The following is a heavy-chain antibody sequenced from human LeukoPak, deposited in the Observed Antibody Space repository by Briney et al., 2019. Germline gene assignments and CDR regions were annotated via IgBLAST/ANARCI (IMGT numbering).Heavy chain of an antibody. CDR2: INPSGGST. Sequence: ASVKVSCKASGYTFTSYYMHWVRQAPGQGLEWMGIINPSGGSTSYAQKFQGRVTITRNTSISTAYMELSSLRSEDTAVYYCARVWGESNDYGDYYPDDTYYYYMDVWGKGTTVTVSS. J-gene: IGHJ6*03. CDR3: ARVWGESNDYGDYYPDDTYYYYMDV. CDR1: GYTFTSYY. V-gene: IGHV1-46*01. D-gene: IGHD4-17*01.